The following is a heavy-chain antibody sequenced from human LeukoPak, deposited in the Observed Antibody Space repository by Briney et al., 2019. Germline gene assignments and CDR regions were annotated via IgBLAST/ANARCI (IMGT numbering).Heavy chain of an antibody. Sequence: PGGSLRLSCAASGFTFSDYSMNWVRQAPGKGLEWVSYISFSVNTKYYGDSVKGRFTISRDNAKNSLYLHMDSLRAEDTAVYYCAKKQYQLLLSVCDYWGQGTLVTVSS. V-gene: IGHV3-48*04. J-gene: IGHJ4*02. CDR1: GFTFSDYS. CDR3: AKKQYQLLLSVCDY. CDR2: ISFSVNTK. D-gene: IGHD2-2*01.